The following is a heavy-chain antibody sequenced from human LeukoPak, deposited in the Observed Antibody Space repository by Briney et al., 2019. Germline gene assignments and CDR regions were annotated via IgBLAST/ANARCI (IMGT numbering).Heavy chain of an antibody. V-gene: IGHV3-53*01. CDR2: IYSGGST. CDR1: GFTVRSNS. Sequence: GGSLRLSCAASGFTVRSNSMSWVRQAPGKGLEWVSVIYSGGSTYYADSVNGRFTISRDSSKNTLYLQMNSQRAEDTAVYYCASAREYCISTNCYEYFQHWGQGTLVTVSS. D-gene: IGHD2-2*01. CDR3: ASAREYCISTNCYEYFQH. J-gene: IGHJ1*01.